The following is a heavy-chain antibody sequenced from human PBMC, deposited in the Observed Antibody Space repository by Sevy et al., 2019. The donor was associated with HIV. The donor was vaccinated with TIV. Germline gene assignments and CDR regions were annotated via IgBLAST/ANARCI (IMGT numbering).Heavy chain of an antibody. CDR2: ISGSGDIT. CDR1: GFTFSRFA. V-gene: IGHV3-23*01. D-gene: IGHD6-13*01. Sequence: GGSLRLSCAASGFTFSRFAMSWVRQAPGKGLEWVSIISGSGDITYYEQSVKGRFTISRDNSKNTLSLQMNSLSAKETAIYFCAKTDRISALGQFDYWGQGTLGTDSS. CDR3: AKTDRISALGQFDY. J-gene: IGHJ4*02.